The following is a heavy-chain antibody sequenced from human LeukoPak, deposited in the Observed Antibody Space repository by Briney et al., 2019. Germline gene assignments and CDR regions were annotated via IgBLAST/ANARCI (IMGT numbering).Heavy chain of an antibody. CDR1: GFTFSNAW. CDR2: ISSSSSYI. Sequence: PGGSLRLSCAASGFTFSNAWMSWVRQAPGKGLEWVSSISSSSSYIYYADSVKGRFTISRDNAKNSLYLQMNSLRAEDTAVYYCAGVVTAMRIAYYYYGMDVWGQGTTVTVSS. J-gene: IGHJ6*02. CDR3: AGVVTAMRIAYYYYGMDV. V-gene: IGHV3-21*01. D-gene: IGHD2-21*02.